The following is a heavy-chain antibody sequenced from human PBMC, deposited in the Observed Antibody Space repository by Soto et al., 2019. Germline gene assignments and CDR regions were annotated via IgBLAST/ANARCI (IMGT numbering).Heavy chain of an antibody. V-gene: IGHV4-59*01. CDR1: GGSISNYY. D-gene: IGHD6-6*01. Sequence: QVQLQESGPGLVKPSETLSLTCTVSGGSISNYYWSWIRQPPGKGLEWIGYIYYSGSTNYNPSLKSRVTISIDTSKTPFSLKLSSVNAADSAVYYCARSDETARQFSATDYYFDYWGQGTLVTVSS. CDR2: IYYSGST. J-gene: IGHJ4*02. CDR3: ARSDETARQFSATDYYFDY.